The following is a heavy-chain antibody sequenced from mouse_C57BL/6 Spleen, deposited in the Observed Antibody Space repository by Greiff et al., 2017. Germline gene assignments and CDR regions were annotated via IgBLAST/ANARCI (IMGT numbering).Heavy chain of an antibody. J-gene: IGHJ3*01. V-gene: IGHV1-78*01. D-gene: IGHD1-1*01. CDR1: GYTFTDHT. Sequence: VKLVESDAELVKPGASVKISCKVSGYTFTDHTIHWMKQRPEQGLEWIGYIYPRDGSTKYNEKFKGKATLTADKSSSTAYMQLNSLTSEDAAVYFCARRNYYGSSWFAYWGQGTLVTVSA. CDR3: ARRNYYGSSWFAY. CDR2: IYPRDGST.